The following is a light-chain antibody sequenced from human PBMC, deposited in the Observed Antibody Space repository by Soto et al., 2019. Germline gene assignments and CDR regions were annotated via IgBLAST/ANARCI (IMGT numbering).Light chain of an antibody. J-gene: IGKJ4*01. CDR3: QQRSNWPLT. CDR1: QGVSSY. Sequence: EIVLTQSPATQSLSPGERATLSCRASQGVSSYLAWYQQKPGQAPRLLIYDASNRATGIPARFSGSGSGTDFTLTISSLEPEDFAVYYCQQRSNWPLTFGGGTKLEIK. V-gene: IGKV3-11*01. CDR2: DAS.